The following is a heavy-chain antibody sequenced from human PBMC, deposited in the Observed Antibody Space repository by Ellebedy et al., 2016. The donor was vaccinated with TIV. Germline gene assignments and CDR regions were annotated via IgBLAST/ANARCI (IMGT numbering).Heavy chain of an antibody. Sequence: SETLSLXCTVSGGSISSGGYYWSWIRQHSGKGLEWIGYIYYSGSTYYNPSLKSRVTISVDTSKNQFSLKLSFVTAADTAVYYCARGLAPWFGRYYGMDVWGQGTTVTVSS. CDR1: GGSISSGGYY. CDR3: ARGLAPWFGRYYGMDV. J-gene: IGHJ6*02. D-gene: IGHD3-10*01. V-gene: IGHV4-31*03. CDR2: IYYSGST.